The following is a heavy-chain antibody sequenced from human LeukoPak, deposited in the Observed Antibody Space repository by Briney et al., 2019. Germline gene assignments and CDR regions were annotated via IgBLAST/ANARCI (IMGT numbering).Heavy chain of an antibody. V-gene: IGHV4-39*01. D-gene: IGHD4/OR15-4a*01. CDR3: ARRDYAAWFDP. J-gene: IGHJ5*02. CDR2: VYYSGST. Sequence: SETLSLTCNVSGDSITSGAFYWAWIRQSPGKGLEWIGNVYYSGSTQYNPSLRGRVSISMDRTKNQFSLNLNSVSVTDTAIYYCARRDYAAWFDPWGQGTLVTVSS. CDR1: GDSITSGAFY.